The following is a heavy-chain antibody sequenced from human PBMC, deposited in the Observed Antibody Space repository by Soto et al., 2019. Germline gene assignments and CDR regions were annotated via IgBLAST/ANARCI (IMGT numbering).Heavy chain of an antibody. V-gene: IGHV3-74*01. CDR2: INSDGSST. D-gene: IGHD5-12*01. CDR1: GFTFSTYW. J-gene: IGHJ3*02. CDR3: AREGRYSGYDGDAFDI. Sequence: EVQLVESGGGLVQPGGSLRLSCAASGFTFSTYWMHWVRQAPGTGLVWVSRINSDGSSTSYADSVKGRFTTSRDNAKNTLYRQMNSLRAEDTAVYYCAREGRYSGYDGDAFDIWGQGTMVTVSS.